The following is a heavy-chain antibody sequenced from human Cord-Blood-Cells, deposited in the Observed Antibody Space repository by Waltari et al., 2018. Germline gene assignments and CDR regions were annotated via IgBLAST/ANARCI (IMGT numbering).Heavy chain of an antibody. D-gene: IGHD2-21*02. CDR3: ARDPYCGGDCYYFDY. V-gene: IGHV1-69*01. Sequence: QVQLLQSGAAGKKPGSLVKVSCKAPGGTFSSYAIRWVRQARGQGLEWMGGIIPIFGTANYAQKCQGRVTITADESTSTAYMELSSLRSEDTAVYYCARDPYCGGDCYYFDYWGQGTLVTVSS. J-gene: IGHJ4*02. CDR2: IIPIFGTA. CDR1: GGTFSSYA.